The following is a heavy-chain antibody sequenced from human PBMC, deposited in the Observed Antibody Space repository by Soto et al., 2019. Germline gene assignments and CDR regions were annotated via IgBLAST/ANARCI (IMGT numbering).Heavy chain of an antibody. CDR1: GFTFNNFA. D-gene: IGHD6-13*01. CDR2: ISYDGGDK. CDR3: ARDLSTGAADYYFDY. V-gene: IGHV3-30*03. J-gene: IGHJ4*02. Sequence: GGSLRLSCATSGFTFNNFAMHWVRQAPGKGLEWVAVISYDGGDKYYADSVKGRFTISRDNSKNTLYLQMNGLRAEDTAVYYCARDLSTGAADYYFDYWNQGALVTVSS.